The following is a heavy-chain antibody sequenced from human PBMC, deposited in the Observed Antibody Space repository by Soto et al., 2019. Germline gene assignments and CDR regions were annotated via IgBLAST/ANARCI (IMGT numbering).Heavy chain of an antibody. CDR3: ARVRSSGYYYESQCWFDP. D-gene: IGHD3-22*01. Sequence: SETLSLTCTVSGGSISSYYWSWIRQPPGKGLEWIGYIHYSGSTTYNPSLKSRVTISVDTSKNQFSLKLSSVTAADTAVYYCARVRSSGYYYESQCWFDPWGQGTLVTVSS. CDR1: GGSISSYY. J-gene: IGHJ5*02. V-gene: IGHV4-59*01. CDR2: IHYSGST.